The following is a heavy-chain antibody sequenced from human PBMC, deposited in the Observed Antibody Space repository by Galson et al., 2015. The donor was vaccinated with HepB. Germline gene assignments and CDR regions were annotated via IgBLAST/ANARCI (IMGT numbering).Heavy chain of an antibody. J-gene: IGHJ4*02. D-gene: IGHD3-3*01. CDR1: GYTFTSYG. V-gene: IGHV1-18*04. Sequence: SVKVSCKASGYTFTSYGISWVRQASGQGLEWMGWISAYNGDTNYAQRFQGRFTMTTDTSTSTAYMELRSLRSDDTAMYYCASETDKSGPVFHYWGQGTLVTVSS. CDR2: ISAYNGDT. CDR3: ASETDKSGPVFHY.